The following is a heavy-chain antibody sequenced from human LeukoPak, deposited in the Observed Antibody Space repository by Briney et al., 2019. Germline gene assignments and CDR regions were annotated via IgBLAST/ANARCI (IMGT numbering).Heavy chain of an antibody. J-gene: IGHJ4*02. CDR1: GDSIRSGTYY. CDR3: ARGGGATRIDY. Sequence: PSQTLSLTCSVSGDSIRSGTYYWSWIRQPAGKGLEWIGRIYTSGSTSYNPSLKSRVTISVDTSENQFSLKLTSVTAADTAVYYCARGGGATRIDYWGQGTLVTVSS. V-gene: IGHV4-61*02. CDR2: IYTSGST. D-gene: IGHD5-12*01.